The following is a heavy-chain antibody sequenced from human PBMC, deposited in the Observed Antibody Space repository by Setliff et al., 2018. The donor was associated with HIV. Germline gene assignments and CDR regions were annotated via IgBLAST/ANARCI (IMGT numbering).Heavy chain of an antibody. J-gene: IGHJ4*02. CDR1: GFSLTTSGAG. D-gene: IGHD3-22*01. CDR3: AHYDSIGSFDY. Sequence: GSGPTLVNPTQTLTLTCTFSGFSLTTSGAGVGWIRQPPGKALEWLALIYWDDDKRSSPSLKSRLTITKDASKNQVVLTMASMDPVDTATYYCAHYDSIGSFDYWGQGTLVTVSS. CDR2: IYWDDDK. V-gene: IGHV2-5*02.